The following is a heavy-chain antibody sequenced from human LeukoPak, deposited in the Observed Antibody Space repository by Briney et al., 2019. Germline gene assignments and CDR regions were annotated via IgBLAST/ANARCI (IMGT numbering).Heavy chain of an antibody. CDR1: GFTFSSYS. Sequence: GGSLRLSCAASGFTFSSYSMNWVRQAPGKGLEWVSSISSSSSYIYYADSVKGRFTISRDNAKNSLYLQMNSLRAEDTAVYYCAREGGVWGSYRKRGFFDYWGQGTLVTVSS. CDR3: AREGGVWGSYRKRGFFDY. CDR2: ISSSSSYI. J-gene: IGHJ4*02. D-gene: IGHD3-16*02. V-gene: IGHV3-21*01.